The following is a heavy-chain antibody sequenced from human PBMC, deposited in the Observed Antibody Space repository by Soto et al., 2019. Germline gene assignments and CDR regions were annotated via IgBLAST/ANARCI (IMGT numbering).Heavy chain of an antibody. CDR2: ISSSSSTI. CDR1: GFTFSSYS. V-gene: IGHV3-48*04. D-gene: IGHD3-3*01. J-gene: IGHJ4*02. CDR3: ARGPPGLRFLEWLLWGYFDY. Sequence: GGSLRLSCAASGFTFSSYSMNWVRQAPGKGLEWVSYISSSSSTIYYADSVKGRFTISRDNAKNSLYLQMNSLRAEDTAVYYCARGPPGLRFLEWLLWGYFDYWGQGTLVTVSS.